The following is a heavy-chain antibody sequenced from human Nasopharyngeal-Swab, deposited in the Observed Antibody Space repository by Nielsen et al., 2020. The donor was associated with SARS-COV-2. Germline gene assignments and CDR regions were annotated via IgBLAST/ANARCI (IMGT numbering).Heavy chain of an antibody. CDR1: GGSISGYF. J-gene: IGHJ6*01. CDR2: VYTSGST. V-gene: IGHV4-4*07. D-gene: IGHD1-1*01. Sequence: GSLRLSCSVSGGSISGYFLSWIRQPAGEGLEWIGRVYTSGSTNYNPSLKSRVTISMDMSKNQFSLELRSVTAADTAFYYCARSGTTKYGLDVWGQGTTVIVSS. CDR3: ARSGTTKYGLDV.